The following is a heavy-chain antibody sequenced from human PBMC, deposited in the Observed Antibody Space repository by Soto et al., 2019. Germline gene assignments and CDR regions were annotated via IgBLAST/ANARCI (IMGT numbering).Heavy chain of an antibody. CDR3: AKATGDFWSGYLFDY. CDR1: GFTFDDYA. Sequence: GGSLRLSCAASGFTFDDYAMHWVRQAPGKGLEWVSGISWNSGSIGYADSVKGRFTISRDNAKNSLYLQMNSLRAEDTALYYCAKATGDFWSGYLFDYWGQGTLVTVSS. V-gene: IGHV3-9*01. J-gene: IGHJ4*02. D-gene: IGHD3-3*01. CDR2: ISWNSGSI.